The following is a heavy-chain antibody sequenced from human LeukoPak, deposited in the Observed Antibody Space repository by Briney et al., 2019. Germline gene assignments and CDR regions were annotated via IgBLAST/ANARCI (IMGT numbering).Heavy chain of an antibody. D-gene: IGHD4-17*01. Sequence: GGSPRLSCAASGFTFSSYAMSWVRQAPGKGLEWVSAISGSGGSTYYADSVEGRFTISRDNSKNTLYLQMNSLRAEDTAVYYCAQPGTTVTSPIYCWGQGTLVTVSS. CDR3: AQPGTTVTSPIYC. CDR1: GFTFSSYA. V-gene: IGHV3-23*01. J-gene: IGHJ4*02. CDR2: ISGSGGST.